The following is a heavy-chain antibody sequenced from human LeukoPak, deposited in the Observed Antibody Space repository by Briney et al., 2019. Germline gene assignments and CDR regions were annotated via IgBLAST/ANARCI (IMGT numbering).Heavy chain of an antibody. CDR2: IYPGDSDT. V-gene: IGHV5-51*01. CDR3: ARHVVGAYSSPTFFDY. J-gene: IGHJ4*02. Sequence: GESLKISCKGSGYSFTTYWIAWVRQMPGKGLEWMGIIYPGDSDTRYSPSFQGQVTISADKSISTAYLQWSSLKASDTAMYYCARHVVGAYSSPTFFDYWGQGTLVTVSS. D-gene: IGHD6-13*01. CDR1: GYSFTTYW.